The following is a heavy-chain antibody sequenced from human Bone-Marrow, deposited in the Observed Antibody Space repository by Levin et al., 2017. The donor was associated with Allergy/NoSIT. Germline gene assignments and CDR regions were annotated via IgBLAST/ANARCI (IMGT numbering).Heavy chain of an antibody. CDR3: ARVYRFMRDGYNANYYYYGMDV. D-gene: IGHD5-24*01. CDR2: IIPIFGTA. V-gene: IGHV1-69*13. Sequence: ASVKVSCKASGGTFSSYAISWVRQAPGQGLEWMGGIIPIFGTANYAQKFQGRVTITADESTSTAYMELSSLRSEDTAVYYCARVYRFMRDGYNANYYYYGMDVWGQGTTVTVSS. J-gene: IGHJ6*02. CDR1: GGTFSSYA.